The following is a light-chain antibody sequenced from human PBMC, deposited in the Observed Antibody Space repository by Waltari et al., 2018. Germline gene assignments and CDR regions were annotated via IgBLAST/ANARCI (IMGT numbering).Light chain of an antibody. V-gene: IGKV2-30*01. CDR3: MQGTHWPPT. Sequence: DVVMTQSPLSLPVTLGQPASIACRSSQSLVSSDGNTYLNWFQQRPGQSPRRLIYKVSNRDSGVPDRFSGSGSGTDFTLKINRVEAEDVGVYYCMQGTHWPPTFGQGTKVEIK. CDR1: QSLVSSDGNTY. CDR2: KVS. J-gene: IGKJ1*01.